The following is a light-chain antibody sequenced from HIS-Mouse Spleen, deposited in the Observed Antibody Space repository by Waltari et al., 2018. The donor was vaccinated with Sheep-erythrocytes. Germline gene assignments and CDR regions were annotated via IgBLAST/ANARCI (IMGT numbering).Light chain of an antibody. CDR3: QVWDSSSDHNYV. Sequence: SYVLTQPPSVSVAPGKTARTTCGGNNLGSKRVHWYQQKPGQAPVLVVYDDSDRPSGIPERFSGSNSGNTATLTISRVEAGDEADYYCQVWDSSSDHNYVFGTGTKVTVL. CDR2: DDS. V-gene: IGLV3-21*03. CDR1: NLGSKR. J-gene: IGLJ1*01.